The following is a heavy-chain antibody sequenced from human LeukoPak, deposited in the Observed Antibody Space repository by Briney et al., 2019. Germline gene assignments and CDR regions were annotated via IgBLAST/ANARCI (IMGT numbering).Heavy chain of an antibody. V-gene: IGHV4-34*01. J-gene: IGHJ4*02. D-gene: IGHD1-26*01. CDR2: INHSGYT. CDR1: GGSFSGYY. Sequence: SETLSLTRAVYGGSFSGYYWSWIRQPPGKGLEWIGEINHSGYTNYNPSLKSRVTISVDTSKNQFSLKLSSVTAADTAVYYCARWMVGDTFDYWGQGTLVTVSS. CDR3: ARWMVGDTFDY.